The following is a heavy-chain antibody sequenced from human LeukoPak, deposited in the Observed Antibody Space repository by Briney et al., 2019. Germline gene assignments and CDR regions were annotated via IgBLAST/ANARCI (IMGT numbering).Heavy chain of an antibody. CDR3: ARDLNWGDSSL. D-gene: IGHD7-27*01. Sequence: GRSLRLSCAASGFTFSSYAMHWVRQAPGKGLEWVAVISYDGSNKYYADSVKGRFTISRDNSKNTLYLQMNSPRAEDTAVYYCARDLNWGDSSLWGQGTLVTVSS. CDR1: GFTFSSYA. CDR2: ISYDGSNK. J-gene: IGHJ4*02. V-gene: IGHV3-30-3*01.